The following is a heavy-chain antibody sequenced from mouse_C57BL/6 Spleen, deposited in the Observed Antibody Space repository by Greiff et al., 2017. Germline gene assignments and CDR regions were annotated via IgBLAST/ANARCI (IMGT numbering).Heavy chain of an antibody. D-gene: IGHD4-1*01. V-gene: IGHV5-9*01. CDR1: GYTFSSYT. CDR2: ISGGGGNT. CDR3: SSHAWDGLDY. Sequence: EVKVVESGGGLVKPGGSLKLSCAASGYTFSSYTMSWVRQTPEKRLEWVATISGGGGNTYYPDSVKGRFTISRDNSKNTLYLQMSSLRSEDTALYYCSSHAWDGLDYWGQGTTLTVSS. J-gene: IGHJ2*01.